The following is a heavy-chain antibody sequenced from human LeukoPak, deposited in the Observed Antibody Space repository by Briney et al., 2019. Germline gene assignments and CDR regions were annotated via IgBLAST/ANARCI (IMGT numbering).Heavy chain of an antibody. CDR2: TYYSGST. D-gene: IGHD6-19*01. J-gene: IGHJ4*02. Sequence: SETLSLTCTVSGGSISSYYWSWIRQPPGKGLEWIGHTYYSGSTNYNPSLKSRVTISVDTSKNQFSLKLSSVTAADTAVYYCARLWHCSGWYAGLDYWGQGTLVTVSS. CDR1: GGSISSYY. V-gene: IGHV4-59*08. CDR3: ARLWHCSGWYAGLDY.